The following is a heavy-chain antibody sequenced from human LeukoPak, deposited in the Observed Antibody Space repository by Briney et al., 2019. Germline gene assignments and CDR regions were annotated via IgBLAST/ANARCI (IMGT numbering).Heavy chain of an antibody. J-gene: IGHJ6*03. V-gene: IGHV4-38-2*02. Sequence: SETLSLTCTVSGYSISSGYYWGWIRQPPGKGLEWIGSIYHSGSTYYNPSLKSRVTISVDTSKNQFSLKLSSVTAADTAVYYCARDRIGPEEGNYYYYYMDVWGKGTTVTISS. CDR3: ARDRIGPEEGNYYYYYMDV. CDR1: GYSISSGYY. CDR2: IYHSGST. D-gene: IGHD1-14*01.